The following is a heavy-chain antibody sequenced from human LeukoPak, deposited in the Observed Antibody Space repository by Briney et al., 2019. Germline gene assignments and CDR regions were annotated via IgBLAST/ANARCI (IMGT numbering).Heavy chain of an antibody. CDR1: GFTFSSYA. CDR3: AKDPYDSSGYYLPGYFDY. V-gene: IGHV3-23*01. Sequence: GGSLRLSCAASGFTFSSYAMSWVRQAPGKGLEWVSAISGSGGSTYYEDSAKGRVTIIRDNSKNTLYLQMNSLRADDTAVYYCAKDPYDSSGYYLPGYFDYWGQGTLVTVSS. J-gene: IGHJ4*02. D-gene: IGHD3-22*01. CDR2: ISGSGGST.